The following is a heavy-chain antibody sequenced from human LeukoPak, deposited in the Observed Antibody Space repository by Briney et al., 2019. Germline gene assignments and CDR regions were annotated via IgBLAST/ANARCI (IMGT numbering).Heavy chain of an antibody. CDR2: IRYDGSNK. J-gene: IGHJ4*02. CDR3: AKDRSYDYVWGSFDY. CDR1: GFTFSNYG. V-gene: IGHV3-30*02. D-gene: IGHD3-16*01. Sequence: PGGSLRLSCAASGFTFSNYGMHWVRQAPGKGLEWVAFIRYDGSNKYNADSVKGRFTISRDNSKNTLYLQMNSLRVEDTAMYYCAKDRSYDYVWGSFDYWGQGTLVTVSS.